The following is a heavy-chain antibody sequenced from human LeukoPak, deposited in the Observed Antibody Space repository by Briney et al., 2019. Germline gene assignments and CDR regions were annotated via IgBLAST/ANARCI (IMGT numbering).Heavy chain of an antibody. CDR3: ARFRGDYDDY. CDR2: IYYSGST. Sequence: SETLSLTCTVSGGSLSSYYWSWIRQPPGKGLEWIGYIYYSGSTNYNPSLESRVTISVDTSKNQFSPKLSSVTAADTAVYYCARFRGDYDDYWGQGTLVTVSS. V-gene: IGHV4-59*01. D-gene: IGHD4-17*01. J-gene: IGHJ4*02. CDR1: GGSLSSYY.